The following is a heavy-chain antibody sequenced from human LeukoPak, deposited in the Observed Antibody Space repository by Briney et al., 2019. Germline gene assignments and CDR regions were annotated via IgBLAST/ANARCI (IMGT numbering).Heavy chain of an antibody. Sequence: PGGSLRLSCAASGFTFSSYWMRWVRQAPGKGLACVSHINSDGSSTNYADSVKGRFTISRDNAKNTLYLQMNSLRAEDTVVYYCARGSSDSSGHRRFDFWGQGTLVTVSS. V-gene: IGHV3-74*01. CDR3: ARGSSDSSGHRRFDF. CDR2: INSDGSST. CDR1: GFTFSSYW. D-gene: IGHD3-22*01. J-gene: IGHJ4*02.